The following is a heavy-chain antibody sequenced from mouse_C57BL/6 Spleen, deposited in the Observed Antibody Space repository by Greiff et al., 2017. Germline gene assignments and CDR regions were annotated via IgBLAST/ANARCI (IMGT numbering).Heavy chain of an antibody. CDR1: GYAFSSSW. J-gene: IGHJ2*01. CDR2: IYPGGGDT. CDR3: ARGGYWDYFDY. D-gene: IGHD4-1*01. V-gene: IGHV1-82*01. Sequence: VQLQQSGPELVKPGASVKISCKASGYAFSSSWMNWVKQRPGKGLEWIGRIYPGGGDTNYNGKFKGKATLTADKSSSTAYMQRSSLTSEDSAVYFWARGGYWDYFDYWGQGTTLTVSS.